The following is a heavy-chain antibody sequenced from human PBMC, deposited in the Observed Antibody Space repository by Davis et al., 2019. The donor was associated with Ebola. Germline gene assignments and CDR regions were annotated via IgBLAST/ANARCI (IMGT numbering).Heavy chain of an antibody. CDR2: ISGSGGST. J-gene: IGHJ4*02. D-gene: IGHD5-24*01. CDR3: ARDEMATIRDFDY. V-gene: IGHV3-21*01. Sequence: AISGSGGSTYYADSVKGRFTISRDNAKNSLYLQMNSLRAEDTAVYYCARDEMATIRDFDYWGQGTLVTVSS.